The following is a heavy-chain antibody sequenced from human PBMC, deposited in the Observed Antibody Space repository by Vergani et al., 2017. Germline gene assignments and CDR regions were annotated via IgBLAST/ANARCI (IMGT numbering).Heavy chain of an antibody. CDR2: ISSSGSTI. D-gene: IGHD2-8*01. V-gene: IGHV3-11*01. CDR1: GFTFSDYY. J-gene: IGHJ5*02. Sequence: VQLLESGGGLVKPGGSLRLSCAASGFTFSDYYMSWIRQAPGKGLEWVSYISSSGSTIYYADSVKGRFTISRDNAKNSLYLQMNSLRAEDTAVYYCARDEGYCTNGVCYERNWFDPWGQGTLVTVSS. CDR3: ARDEGYCTNGVCYERNWFDP.